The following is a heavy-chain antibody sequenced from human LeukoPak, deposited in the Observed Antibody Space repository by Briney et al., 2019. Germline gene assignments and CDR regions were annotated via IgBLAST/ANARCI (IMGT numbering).Heavy chain of an antibody. D-gene: IGHD3-22*01. J-gene: IGHJ2*01. CDR1: GGTFSSYT. V-gene: IGHV1-69*04. Sequence: SVKGSCKASGGTFSSYTISWVRQAPGQGLEWMGRIIPILGIANYAQKFQGRVTITADKSTSTAYMELSSLRSEDTAVYYCARDHHYYDSHWYFDLWGRGTLVTVSS. CDR3: ARDHHYYDSHWYFDL. CDR2: IIPILGIA.